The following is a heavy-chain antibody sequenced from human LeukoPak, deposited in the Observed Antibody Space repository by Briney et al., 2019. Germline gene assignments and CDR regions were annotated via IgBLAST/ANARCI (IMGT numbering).Heavy chain of an antibody. CDR3: ARVVGSRAFDY. CDR2: IHSGGST. J-gene: IGHJ4*02. D-gene: IGHD5-24*01. Sequence: GGSLRLSCAASGFTVSSNYMSWVRQAPGKGLEWVSVIHSGGSTYYADSVKGRFTISRDNSKNTLYLQMNSLRAEDTAEYYCARVVGSRAFDYWGQGTLVTVSS. V-gene: IGHV3-53*01. CDR1: GFTVSSNY.